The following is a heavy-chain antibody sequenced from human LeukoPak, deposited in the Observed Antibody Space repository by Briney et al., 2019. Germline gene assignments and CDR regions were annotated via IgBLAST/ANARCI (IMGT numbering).Heavy chain of an antibody. CDR2: INPNGGA. D-gene: IGHD2-15*01. CDR1: GYIFTGYY. J-gene: IGHJ5*02. CDR3: ARGPPEYCSGGSCFSGRNWIDP. Sequence: ASVKVSCKASGYIFTGYYMHWVRQTPGQGLEWMGWINPNGGADYAQKFQGRVTMTRDTSISTAYMALSRLRSADTAVYYCARGPPEYCSGGSCFSGRNWIDPWGKGTLVTVSS. V-gene: IGHV1-2*02.